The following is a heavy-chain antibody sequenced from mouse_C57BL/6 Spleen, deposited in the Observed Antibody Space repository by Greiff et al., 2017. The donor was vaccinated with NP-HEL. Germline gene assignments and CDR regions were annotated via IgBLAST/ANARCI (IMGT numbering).Heavy chain of an antibody. V-gene: IGHV1-55*01. CDR1: GYTFTSYW. CDR2: IYPGSGST. Sequence: QVQLQQPGAELVKPGASVKMSCKASGYTFTSYWITWVKQRPGQGLEWIGDIYPGSGSTNYNEKFKSKATLTVDTSSSTAYMQLSSLTSEDSAVYYCARWCSYVDYYAMDYWGQGTSVTVSS. D-gene: IGHD1-1*01. CDR3: ARWCSYVDYYAMDY. J-gene: IGHJ4*01.